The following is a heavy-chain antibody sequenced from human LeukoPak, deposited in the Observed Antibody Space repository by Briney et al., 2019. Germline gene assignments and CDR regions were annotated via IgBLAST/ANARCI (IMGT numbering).Heavy chain of an antibody. Sequence: GGSLRLSCAASGFTFSSYGMHWVRQAPGKGLEWVAVISYDGSNKYYADSVKGRFTISRDNSKNTLYLQMNSLRAEDTAVYYCARAYEVVAAQTYFDYWGQGTLVTVSS. CDR2: ISYDGSNK. V-gene: IGHV3-30*19. CDR1: GFTFSSYG. CDR3: ARAYEVVAAQTYFDY. D-gene: IGHD2-15*01. J-gene: IGHJ4*02.